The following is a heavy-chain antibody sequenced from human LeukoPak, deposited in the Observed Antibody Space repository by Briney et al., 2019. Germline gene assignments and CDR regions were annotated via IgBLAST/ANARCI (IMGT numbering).Heavy chain of an antibody. CDR2: MNSNTGNT. D-gene: IGHD3-10*01. J-gene: IGHJ5*02. Sequence: ASVKVSCTASGYTFINHDINWVRQATGQGLEWMGWMNSNTGNTGYAQTFQGRVTMTRDTSISTAYMELFSLRSDDTAVYYCMRGAGSDGRDWFDPWGQGTLVTVSS. CDR3: MRGAGSDGRDWFDP. CDR1: GYTFINHD. V-gene: IGHV1-8*01.